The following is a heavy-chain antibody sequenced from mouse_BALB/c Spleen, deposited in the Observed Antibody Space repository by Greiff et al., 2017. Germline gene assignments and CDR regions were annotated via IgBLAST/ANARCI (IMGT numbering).Heavy chain of an antibody. Sequence: LKESGPGLVAPSQSLSITCTVSGFSLTSYGVHWVRQPPGKGLEWLAHIYWDDDKRYNPSLKSRLTISKDTSSNQVFLKITSVDTADTATYYCARRRGNQYYYAMDYWGQGTSVTVSS. V-gene: IGHV8-12*01. CDR1: GFSLTSYG. J-gene: IGHJ4*01. CDR3: ARRRGNQYYYAMDY. D-gene: IGHD2-1*01. CDR2: IYWDDDK.